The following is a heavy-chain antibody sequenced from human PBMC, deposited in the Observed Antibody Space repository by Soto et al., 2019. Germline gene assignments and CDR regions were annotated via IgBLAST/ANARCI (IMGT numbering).Heavy chain of an antibody. J-gene: IGHJ4*02. D-gene: IGHD3-10*01. CDR1: GFSFSSYA. CDR3: AKGGGFGTGAYYNVAY. Sequence: GGSLRLSCTASGFSFSSYAMTWVRQAPGKGLEWVSSTTDDGGRTFYADSVKGRFTISRDNSNNRLYLQMNSLRAEDTALYYCAKGGGFGTGAYYNVAYWGQGTLVTVSS. CDR2: TTDDGGRT. V-gene: IGHV3-23*01.